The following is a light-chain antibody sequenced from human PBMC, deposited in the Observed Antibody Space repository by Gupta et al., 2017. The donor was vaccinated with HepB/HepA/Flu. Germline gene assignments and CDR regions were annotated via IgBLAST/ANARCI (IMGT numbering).Light chain of an antibody. V-gene: IGLV2-11*01. CDR2: DVT. Sequence: QSALTQPRSVSGSPGQSVTISCTGTSSDVGRYNYVSWYQQHPGKAPKFMIYDVTQRPSGVPDRFSGSKSGNTASLTISGLQAEDEADYYCCSYAGNYLYVFGTGTKVTV. CDR3: CSYAGNYLYV. CDR1: SSDVGRYNY. J-gene: IGLJ1*01.